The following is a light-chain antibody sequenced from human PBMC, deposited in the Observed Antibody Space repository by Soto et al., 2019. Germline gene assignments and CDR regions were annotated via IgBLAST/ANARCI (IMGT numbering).Light chain of an antibody. CDR3: LQHYSWPWT. CDR2: RIF. Sequence: EIVMTQSPGTVSVVPGETVTLSCRASQSVSCYLDWLHQKPGQAPRLVLRRIFTRAIGVPARFSGSGSETEFSLTCSGLQSEDSGVYYCLQHYSWPWTFGQGTKVEIK. V-gene: IGKV3-15*01. J-gene: IGKJ1*01. CDR1: QSVSCY.